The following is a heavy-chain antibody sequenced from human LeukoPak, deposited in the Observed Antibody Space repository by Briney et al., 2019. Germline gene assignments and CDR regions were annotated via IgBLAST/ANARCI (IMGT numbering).Heavy chain of an antibody. Sequence: LPGGSLRLSCAASGFTFSSYAMSWVRQAPGKGLVWVSRINSDGSSSGYADSVKGRFTISRDNAKNTLYLQMNSLRAEDTALYYCGRGYNGVDVWGQGTTVTVSS. CDR2: INSDGSSS. CDR1: GFTFSSYA. CDR3: GRGYNGVDV. V-gene: IGHV3-74*01. J-gene: IGHJ6*02.